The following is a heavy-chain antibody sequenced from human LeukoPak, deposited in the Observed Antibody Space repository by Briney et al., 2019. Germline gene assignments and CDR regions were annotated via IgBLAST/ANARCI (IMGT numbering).Heavy chain of an antibody. CDR1: GYTFTSYA. Sequence: ASVKVSCKASGYTFTSYAMNWVRQAPGQGLEWMGWINTNTGNPTYAQGFTGRFVFSLDTSVSTAYLQISSLKAEDTAVYYCARESSTVTDYGMDVRGQGTTVTVSS. D-gene: IGHD4-11*01. V-gene: IGHV7-4-1*02. CDR3: ARESSTVTDYGMDV. J-gene: IGHJ6*02. CDR2: INTNTGNP.